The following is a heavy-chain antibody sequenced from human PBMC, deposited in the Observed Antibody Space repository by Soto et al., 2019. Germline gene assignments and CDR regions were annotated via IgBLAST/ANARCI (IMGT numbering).Heavy chain of an antibody. CDR1: GGSISSSY. J-gene: IGHJ4*02. CDR3: GNNYYFDH. V-gene: IGHV4-4*08. Sequence: PSETLSLTCTVSGGSISSSYWSWIRQPPGKGLEWLGYIYNGGSTNYNPSLKGRFTISRDNSKSTVFLELSSLRVEDTATFYCGNNYYFDHWGQGTQVTVSS. CDR2: IYNGGST.